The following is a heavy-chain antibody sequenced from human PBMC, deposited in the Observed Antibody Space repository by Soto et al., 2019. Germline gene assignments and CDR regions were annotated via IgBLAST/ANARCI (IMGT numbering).Heavy chain of an antibody. CDR2: IYYSGNT. CDR3: ARTGYSSGFYYFDY. CDR1: GGSITSYY. D-gene: IGHD6-19*01. Sequence: SETLSLTCTVSGGSITSYYWSWIRQPPGKGLEWIGYIYYSGNTNYNPSLKSRVTISVDTSKNQFSLKLSSVTAADTAAYYCARTGYSSGFYYFDYWGQGTLVTVSS. V-gene: IGHV4-59*01. J-gene: IGHJ4*02.